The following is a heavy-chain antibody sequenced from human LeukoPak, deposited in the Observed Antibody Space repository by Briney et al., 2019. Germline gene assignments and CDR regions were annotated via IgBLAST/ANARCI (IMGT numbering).Heavy chain of an antibody. CDR1: GGTFSSYA. V-gene: IGHV1-69*13. CDR2: IIPIFGTA. J-gene: IGHJ6*02. Sequence: SVKVSCKASGGTFSSYAISWVRQAPGQGLEWMGGIIPIFGTANYAQKFQGRVTITADESTSTAYMELSSLRSEDTAVYYCARGKPVTGTPDYYSYGMDVWGQGTMVTVSS. D-gene: IGHD1-20*01. CDR3: ARGKPVTGTPDYYSYGMDV.